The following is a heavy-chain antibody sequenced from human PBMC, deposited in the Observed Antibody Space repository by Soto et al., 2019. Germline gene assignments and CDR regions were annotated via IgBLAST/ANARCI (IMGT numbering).Heavy chain of an antibody. D-gene: IGHD1-26*01. CDR2: ISGSGSTT. V-gene: IGHV3-23*01. Sequence: EVQLLESGGGLVQPGGSLRLSCAASGFTFSSCAMNWVRQAPGKGLEWVSGISGSGSTTHYGGSVKGRFTISRDSSKNMLDQQRTGLRADDTAVYFCAKDSYSRISLFVSWVQGTLVTVSS. CDR3: AKDSYSRISLFVS. CDR1: GFTFSSCA. J-gene: IGHJ4*02.